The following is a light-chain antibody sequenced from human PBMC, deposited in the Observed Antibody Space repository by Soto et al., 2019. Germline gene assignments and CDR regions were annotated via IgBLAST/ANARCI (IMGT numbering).Light chain of an antibody. Sequence: EIVMTQSPATLSVSSGAGAPLSCRAGQSVSSNLAWYQQKPGQAPRLLIYGASTRATGIPARFSGSGSGTEFTLTISSLQSEDFAVYYCQQYNNWPRTFGQGTKVDIK. CDR1: QSVSSN. CDR2: GAS. J-gene: IGKJ1*01. CDR3: QQYNNWPRT. V-gene: IGKV3-15*01.